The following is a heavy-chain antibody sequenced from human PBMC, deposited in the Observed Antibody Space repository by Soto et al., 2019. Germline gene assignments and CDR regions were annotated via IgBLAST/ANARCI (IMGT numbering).Heavy chain of an antibody. CDR1: GFTLSNYG. Sequence: QVQLVESGGGVVQPGRSLRLSCAASGFTLSNYGMHWVRQAPGKGLEWVTTISSAGNEKYYADSVKGRFTISRDNYKNTLDLQMDGLRAEDTAVYYCAKGSMSAHQFLDNWGQGTLVTVSS. CDR3: AKGSMSAHQFLDN. J-gene: IGHJ4*02. D-gene: IGHD6-6*01. V-gene: IGHV3-30*18. CDR2: ISSAGNEK.